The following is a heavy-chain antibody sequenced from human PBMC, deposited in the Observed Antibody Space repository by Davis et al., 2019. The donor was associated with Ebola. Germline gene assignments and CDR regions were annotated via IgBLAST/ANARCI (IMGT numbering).Heavy chain of an antibody. J-gene: IGHJ6*02. CDR3: ARRQSVVPGPAGYYYYYDMDV. CDR2: ISSSSSTI. Sequence: GGSLRLSCAASGFTFSSYSMNWVRQAPGKGLEWVSYISSSSSTIYYADSVKGRFTISRDNAKNSLYLQMNSLRDEDTAVYYCARRQSVVPGPAGYYYYYDMDVWGQGTTVTVSS. V-gene: IGHV3-48*02. CDR1: GFTFSSYS. D-gene: IGHD2-2*01.